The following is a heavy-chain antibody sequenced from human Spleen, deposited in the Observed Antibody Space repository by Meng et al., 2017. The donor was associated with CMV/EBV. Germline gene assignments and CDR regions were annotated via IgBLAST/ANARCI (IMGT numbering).Heavy chain of an antibody. J-gene: IGHJ4*02. Sequence: SGFTFSSYGMHWVRQAPGKGLEWVAVIWYDGNNKYYADSVQGRFTISRDNSKNTLYLQMDSLRVEDTAVYYCAKDSQPFSSYWGAHWGQGTLVTVSS. V-gene: IGHV3-33*06. CDR1: GFTFSSYG. CDR2: IWYDGNNK. D-gene: IGHD2-15*01. CDR3: AKDSQPFSSYWGAH.